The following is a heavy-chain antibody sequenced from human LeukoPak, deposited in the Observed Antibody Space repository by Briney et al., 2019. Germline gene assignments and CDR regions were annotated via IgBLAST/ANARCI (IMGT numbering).Heavy chain of an antibody. CDR2: IYYSGST. V-gene: IGHV4-61*05. CDR1: GGSISSSSYY. J-gene: IGHJ3*02. CDR3: ARCYSSSWYQSDLDAFDI. D-gene: IGHD6-13*01. Sequence: PSETLSLTCTVSGGSISSSSYYWSWIRQPPGKGLEWIGYIYYSGSTNYNPSLKSRVTISVDTSKNQFSLKLSSVTAADTAVYYCARCYSSSWYQSDLDAFDIWGQGTMVTVSS.